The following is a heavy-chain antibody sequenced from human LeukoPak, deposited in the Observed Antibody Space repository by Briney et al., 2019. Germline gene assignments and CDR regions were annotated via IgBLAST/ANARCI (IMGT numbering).Heavy chain of an antibody. CDR3: ARGCSGGSCYPRYYYYYGMDV. D-gene: IGHD2-15*01. Sequence: GASVKVSCKASGYTFTSYAMHWVRQAPGQRLEWMGWINAGSGNTKYSQKFQGRVTITRDTSASTAYMELSSLRSEDTAVYYCARGCSGGSCYPRYYYYYGMDVWGKGTTVTVSS. V-gene: IGHV1-3*01. CDR1: GYTFTSYA. CDR2: INAGSGNT. J-gene: IGHJ6*04.